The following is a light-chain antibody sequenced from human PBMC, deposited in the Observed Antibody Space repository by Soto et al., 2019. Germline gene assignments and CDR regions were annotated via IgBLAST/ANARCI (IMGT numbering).Light chain of an antibody. Sequence: ESVLTQSPGTLSLSPGERATLSCRASQSVSSNLAWYQQKPGQAPRLLIYGASSRATGIPDRFSGRGSGTDFTLIISRLEPEDFAVYYCQYYGTSPKPFGQGTKVDIK. CDR1: QSVSSN. J-gene: IGKJ1*01. CDR2: GAS. CDR3: QYYGTSPKP. V-gene: IGKV3-20*01.